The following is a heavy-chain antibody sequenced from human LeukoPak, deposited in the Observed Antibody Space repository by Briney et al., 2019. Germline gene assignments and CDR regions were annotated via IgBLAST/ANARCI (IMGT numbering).Heavy chain of an antibody. CDR2: ISSSSSYI. J-gene: IGHJ4*02. CDR1: GFTFSSHS. D-gene: IGHD1-26*01. Sequence: GGSLRLSCAASGFTFSSHSMNWVRQAPGKGLEWVSSISSSSSYIYYADTVKGRFTISRDNAKNSLYLQMNSLRAEDTAVYYCAREWELPYYFDYWGQGTLVTVSS. CDR3: AREWELPYYFDY. V-gene: IGHV3-21*01.